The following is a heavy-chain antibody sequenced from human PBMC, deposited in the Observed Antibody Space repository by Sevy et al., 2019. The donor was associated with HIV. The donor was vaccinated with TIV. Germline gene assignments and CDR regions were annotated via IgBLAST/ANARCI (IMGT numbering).Heavy chain of an antibody. D-gene: IGHD1-1*01. Sequence: AGSLRLSCAASGFTFSSYAMHWVRQAPGKGLEWVAVISYDGSNKYYADSVKGRFTISRDNSKNTLYLQMISLRAEDTAVYYCARDRAGRFDPWGQGTLVTVSS. CDR3: ARDRAGRFDP. J-gene: IGHJ5*02. V-gene: IGHV3-30-3*01. CDR1: GFTFSSYA. CDR2: ISYDGSNK.